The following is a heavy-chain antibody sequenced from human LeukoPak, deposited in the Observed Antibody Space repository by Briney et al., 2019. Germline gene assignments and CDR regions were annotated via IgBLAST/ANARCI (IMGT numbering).Heavy chain of an antibody. Sequence: GGSLRLSCAASGFTFSSYGMHWVRQAPGKGLEWVSAMSGSGGSIYYADSVRGRFTISRDNPKNTLYLQMNSLRAEDTAVYYCTGMGPFDYWGQGTLVTVSS. CDR2: MSGSGGSI. CDR1: GFTFSSYG. J-gene: IGHJ4*02. CDR3: TGMGPFDY. V-gene: IGHV3-23*01. D-gene: IGHD1-14*01.